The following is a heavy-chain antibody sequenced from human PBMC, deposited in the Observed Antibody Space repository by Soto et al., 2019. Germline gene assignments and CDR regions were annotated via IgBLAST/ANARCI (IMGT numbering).Heavy chain of an antibody. CDR2: IYHSGST. V-gene: IGHV4-30-2*06. CDR3: VRESTTSGPNWFDT. CDR1: GGSINSGRSS. Sequence: SETLSLTCSVSGGSINSGRSSWNWIRQSPGKGLEWIAYIYHSGSTYYNPSLKSRVTISVDRSENQFSLKLTSVTAADTAVYYCVRESTTSGPNWFDTWGPGILVTVSS. D-gene: IGHD1-1*01. J-gene: IGHJ5*02.